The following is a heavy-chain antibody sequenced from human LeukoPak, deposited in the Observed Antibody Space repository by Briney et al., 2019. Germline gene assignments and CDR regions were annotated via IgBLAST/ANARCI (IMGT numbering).Heavy chain of an antibody. CDR1: GGSIETYY. D-gene: IGHD2-2*01. V-gene: IGHV4-4*09. CDR2: IYTSGTI. Sequence: PSETLSLTCTVSGGSIETYYWSWIRQPPGKGLEWIGYIYTSGTINSIPSLKSRVTISADTSKNQLSLRLNSVTAADTAVYYCARSPPAPKEFHKWGQGTLVTVSS. J-gene: IGHJ4*02. CDR3: ARSPPAPKEFHK.